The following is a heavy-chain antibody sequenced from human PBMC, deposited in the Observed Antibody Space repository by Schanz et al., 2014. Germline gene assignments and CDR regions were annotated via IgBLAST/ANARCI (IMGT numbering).Heavy chain of an antibody. Sequence: QVQLVQSGVEVKRPGASVRVSCKASGYSFTDYAIHWVRQAPGQGLEWMGWISGYNGDTNYAPKFQDRVTMTTDTSTGITSLELRNLKSDDTAVYYCVRDAGWAFGDYHGMDVWGQGTSVTV. CDR1: GYSFTDYA. CDR3: VRDAGWAFGDYHGMDV. CDR2: ISGYNGDT. D-gene: IGHD3-10*01. J-gene: IGHJ6*02. V-gene: IGHV1-18*01.